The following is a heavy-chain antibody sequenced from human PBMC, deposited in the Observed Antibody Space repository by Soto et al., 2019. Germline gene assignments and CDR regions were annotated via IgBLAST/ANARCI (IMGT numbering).Heavy chain of an antibody. CDR3: ARDSREYNAYDYN. V-gene: IGHV3-21*02. J-gene: IGHJ4*02. CDR2: IITITGFI. CDR1: GFTFSSYS. D-gene: IGHD5-12*01. Sequence: EVQLVVSGGGLVKPGGSLRLSCAASGFTFSSYSMNWVRQAPGKGLEWVSIITITGFIDYADSVKGRFTISRDNAKSSLYLQMNSLRAEDTAVYYCARDSREYNAYDYNWGQGTLATVSS.